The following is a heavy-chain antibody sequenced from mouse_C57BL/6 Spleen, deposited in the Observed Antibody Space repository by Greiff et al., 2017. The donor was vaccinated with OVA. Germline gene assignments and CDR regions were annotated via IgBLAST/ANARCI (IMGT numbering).Heavy chain of an antibody. V-gene: IGHV1-39*01. D-gene: IGHD1-1*01. CDR1: GYSFPDYH. CDR2: INPNYGTT. CDR3: ARKEDYGSSPWVAY. Sequence: EVQLQQSGPELVKPGASVKISCKASGYSFPDYHMNWVKQSNGKSLEWIGVINPNYGTTSYNQKFKGKATLTVDQSSSTAYMQLNSLTSEDSAVYYCARKEDYGSSPWVAYWGQGTLVTVSA. J-gene: IGHJ3*01.